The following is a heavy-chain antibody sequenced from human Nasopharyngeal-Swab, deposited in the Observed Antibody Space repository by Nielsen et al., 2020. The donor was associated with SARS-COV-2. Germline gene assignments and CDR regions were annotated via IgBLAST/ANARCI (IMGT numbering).Heavy chain of an antibody. J-gene: IGHJ4*02. CDR3: ARDRASGDSYFDY. V-gene: IGHV3-74*01. CDR1: GLTFSGHW. Sequence: GSLRLSCAASGLTFSGHWMHWVRQAPGRGLVWVSRINGDGSTISYAESVRGRFTISRDNAKNTLYLQMNSLRAEDTAVYYCARDRASGDSYFDYWGQGTLVTVSS. CDR2: INGDGSTI. D-gene: IGHD4-17*01.